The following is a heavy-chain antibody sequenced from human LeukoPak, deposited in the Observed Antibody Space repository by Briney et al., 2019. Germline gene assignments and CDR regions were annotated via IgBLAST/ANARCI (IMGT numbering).Heavy chain of an antibody. CDR2: INNDGSST. V-gene: IGHV3-74*01. J-gene: IGHJ5*02. D-gene: IGHD1-26*01. CDR1: GFTFSPYW. Sequence: PEGSLRLSCAASGFTFSPYWMHWVRQAPGKGPVWVSRINNDGSSTWYAESVKGRFTISRDNARNTLSLQMHSLRAEDTALYYCARDQDGVGATIDLWGQGTLVTVSS. CDR3: ARDQDGVGATIDL.